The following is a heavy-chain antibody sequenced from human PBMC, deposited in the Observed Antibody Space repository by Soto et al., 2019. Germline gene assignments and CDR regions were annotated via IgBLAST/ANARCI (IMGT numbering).Heavy chain of an antibody. CDR3: ARDASGYSYGFDY. CDR1: GYTFTHYG. D-gene: IGHD5-18*01. V-gene: IGHV1-18*01. Sequence: QVQLVQSETEVKKPGASVKVSCKASGYTFTHYGITWVRQAPGQGLEWMGWISAYNGNTKYAQSLQGRVTMTTDTSTSTAYIELRSLRSDDTAVYYCARDASGYSYGFDYWGHGTLVTVAS. CDR2: ISAYNGNT. J-gene: IGHJ4*01.